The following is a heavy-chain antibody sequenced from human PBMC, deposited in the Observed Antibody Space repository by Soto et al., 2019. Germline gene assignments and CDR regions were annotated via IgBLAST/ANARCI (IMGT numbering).Heavy chain of an antibody. CDR2: ISAYNGNT. CDR1: GYTFTSYG. J-gene: IGHJ4*02. V-gene: IGHV1-18*01. CDR3: ARHCSSTSCYGSTVFDY. D-gene: IGHD2-2*01. Sequence: ASVKVSCKASGYTFTSYGISWVRQAPGQGLEWMGWISAYNGNTNYAQKLQGRVTMTTDTSTSTAYMELRSLRSDDTAVYYCARHCSSTSCYGSTVFDYWGQGTLVTVPQ.